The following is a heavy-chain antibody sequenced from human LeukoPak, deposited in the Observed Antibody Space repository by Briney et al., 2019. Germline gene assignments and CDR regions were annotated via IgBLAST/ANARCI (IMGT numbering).Heavy chain of an antibody. CDR3: ASLWSGYYMDV. D-gene: IGHD3-10*02. V-gene: IGHV1-2*02. CDR1: GYTFTGYY. Sequence: GASVKVSCKASGYTFTGYYIHWVRQAPGQGLEWMGWINPKSGGTNYAQKFQGRVTMTRDTSISTAYMELSRLRSDDTAVYYCASLWSGYYMDVWGKGTTVTVSS. J-gene: IGHJ6*03. CDR2: INPKSGGT.